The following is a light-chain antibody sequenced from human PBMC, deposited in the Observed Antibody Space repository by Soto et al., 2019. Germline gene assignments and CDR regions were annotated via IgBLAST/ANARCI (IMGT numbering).Light chain of an antibody. V-gene: IGKV1-5*03. CDR1: QSISSW. CDR2: KAS. J-gene: IGKJ1*01. Sequence: DIQMTQSPSTLSASIGDRVTITCRASQSISSWLAWYQQKPGKAPKLLIYKASSLESGVPSRFSGSGSGTELTLTISSLQPDDVATYYCQQYSGYSRTFGQGTKVDIK. CDR3: QQYSGYSRT.